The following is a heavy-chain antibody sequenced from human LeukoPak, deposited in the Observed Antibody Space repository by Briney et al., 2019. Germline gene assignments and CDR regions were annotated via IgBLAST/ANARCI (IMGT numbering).Heavy chain of an antibody. J-gene: IGHJ4*02. V-gene: IGHV3-23*01. Sequence: PGGSLRLSCAASGFTFSSYAMSWVRQAPGKGLGWVSAISGSGGSTYYADSVKGRFTISRDNSKNTLYLQMNSLRAEDTAVYYCAKDICSSTSCYTFDYWGQGTLVTVSS. CDR3: AKDICSSTSCYTFDY. D-gene: IGHD2-2*02. CDR1: GFTFSSYA. CDR2: ISGSGGST.